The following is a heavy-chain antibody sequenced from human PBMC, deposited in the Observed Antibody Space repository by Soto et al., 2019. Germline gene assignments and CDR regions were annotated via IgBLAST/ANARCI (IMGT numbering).Heavy chain of an antibody. Sequence: SETLSLTCTVSGGSISSSSYYWGWIRQPPGKGLEWIGSIYYSGSTYYNPSLKSRVTISVDTSKNHFSLKLSSVTAADTAVYYCARGIVLMVYATYNWFDPWGQGTLVTVSS. CDR1: GGSISSSSYY. CDR3: ARGIVLMVYATYNWFDP. CDR2: IYYSGST. D-gene: IGHD2-8*01. V-gene: IGHV4-39*02. J-gene: IGHJ5*02.